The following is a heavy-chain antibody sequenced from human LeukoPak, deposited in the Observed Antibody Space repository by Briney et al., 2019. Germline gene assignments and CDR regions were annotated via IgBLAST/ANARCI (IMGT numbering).Heavy chain of an antibody. J-gene: IGHJ6*03. V-gene: IGHV4-34*01. Sequence: PSETLSLTCAVYGGSFSGYYWSWIRQPPGKGLEWIGRIYYSGSTYYNPSLKSRVTISVDTSKNQFSLKLSSVTAADTAVYYCARHQSSGRYYYYYYMDVWGKGTTVTISS. D-gene: IGHD6-19*01. CDR3: ARHQSSGRYYYYYYMDV. CDR2: IYYSGST. CDR1: GGSFSGYY.